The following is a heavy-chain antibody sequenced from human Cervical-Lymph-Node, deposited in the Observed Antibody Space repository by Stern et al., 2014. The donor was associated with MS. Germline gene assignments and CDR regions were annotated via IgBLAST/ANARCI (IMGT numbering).Heavy chain of an antibody. V-gene: IGHV1-69*01. Sequence: QVQLVQSGAEERKPGSSVKVSCKASGGTFSNLAINWLRQAPGQGLEWMGGIIPMFGAANYAQKFQGTVTITADESTNTVYMELSSLRSEDAALYYCARDKEAHYFDSWGQGTLVTVSS. J-gene: IGHJ4*02. CDR1: GGTFSNLA. CDR3: ARDKEAHYFDS. CDR2: IIPMFGAA.